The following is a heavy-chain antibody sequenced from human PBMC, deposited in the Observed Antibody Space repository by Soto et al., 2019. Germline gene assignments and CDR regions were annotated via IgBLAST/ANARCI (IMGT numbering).Heavy chain of an antibody. CDR1: GGTFSSYA. J-gene: IGHJ4*02. CDR2: IIPIFGTA. D-gene: IGHD3-22*01. V-gene: IGHV1-69*01. CDR3: AREGGSYDSSGYYYFDY. Sequence: QVQLVQSGAEVKKPGSSVKVSCKASGGTFSSYAISWVRQAPGQGLEWMGGIIPIFGTANYAQKFQGRVTIPADESTSKAYMELSSLRSEDTAVYYCAREGGSYDSSGYYYFDYWGQGTLVTVSS.